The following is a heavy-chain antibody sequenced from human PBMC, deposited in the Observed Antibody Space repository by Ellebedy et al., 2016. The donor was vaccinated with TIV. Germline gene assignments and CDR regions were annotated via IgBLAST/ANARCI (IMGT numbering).Heavy chain of an antibody. J-gene: IGHJ4*02. CDR3: ARHSGYHAISNFAY. CDR1: GYPFSELF. V-gene: IGHV1-69*13. Sequence: ASVKVSCKISGYPFSELFKNWVRQAPGKGLEWMGGIVAVFGTTTYAQKFLGRVSITADEFTSTAYMELSSLRSEDTAVYYCARHSGYHAISNFAYWGQGTLVTVSS. D-gene: IGHD5-12*01. CDR2: IVAVFGTT.